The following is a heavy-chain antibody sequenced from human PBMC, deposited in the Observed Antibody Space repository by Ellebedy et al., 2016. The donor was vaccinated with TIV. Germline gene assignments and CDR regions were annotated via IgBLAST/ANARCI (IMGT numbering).Heavy chain of an antibody. V-gene: IGHV1-46*01. J-gene: IGHJ4*02. CDR2: INPSGGNT. D-gene: IGHD3-3*01. CDR1: GYTFTSYY. CDR3: ARDSWEWLVDY. Sequence: ASVKVSXXASGYTFTSYYMHWVRQAPGQGLEWMGIINPSGGNTNYAQKLQGRVTMTTDTSTSTAYMELRSLRSDDTAVYYCARDSWEWLVDYWGQGTLVTVSS.